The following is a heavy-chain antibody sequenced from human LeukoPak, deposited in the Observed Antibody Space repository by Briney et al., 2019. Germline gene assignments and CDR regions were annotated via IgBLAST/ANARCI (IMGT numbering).Heavy chain of an antibody. CDR2: IKQDGSEK. J-gene: IGHJ6*02. CDR1: GLTFSSYW. Sequence: PGGSLRLSCAASGLTFSSYWMSWVRQAPGKGLEWVANIKQDGSEKYYVDSVKGRFTISRDNAKNSLYLQMNSLRAEDTAVYYCARDRYCSGGSCNPASLDVWGQGTTVTVSS. V-gene: IGHV3-7*03. D-gene: IGHD2-15*01. CDR3: ARDRYCSGGSCNPASLDV.